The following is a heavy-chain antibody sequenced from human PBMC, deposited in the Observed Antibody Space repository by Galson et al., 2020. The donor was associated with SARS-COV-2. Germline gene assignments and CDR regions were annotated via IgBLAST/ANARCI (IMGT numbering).Heavy chain of an antibody. Sequence: GGSLRLSCAASGFTVSSNYMSWVRQAPGKGLEWVSVIYSGGSTYYADSVKGRFTISRHNSKNTLYLQMNSLRAEDTAVYYCARDRQGSRKGALFGRRRYYYGMDVWGQGTTVTVSS. V-gene: IGHV3-53*04. D-gene: IGHD1-26*01. CDR1: GFTVSSNY. CDR2: IYSGGST. J-gene: IGHJ6*02. CDR3: ARDRQGSRKGALFGRRRYYYGMDV.